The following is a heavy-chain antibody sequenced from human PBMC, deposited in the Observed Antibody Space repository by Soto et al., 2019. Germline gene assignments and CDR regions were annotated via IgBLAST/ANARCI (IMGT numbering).Heavy chain of an antibody. D-gene: IGHD6-13*01. V-gene: IGHV4-31*03. J-gene: IGHJ4*02. CDR1: GGSISSGYYY. Sequence: SETLSLTCTVSGGSISSGYYYWRWIRQHPGKGLEWIGYIYYSGSTYYSPSLQSRVSISVDTSKNQFSLELSSVTAADTAVYYCTAAGAQFDYWGQGTVVTVSS. CDR3: TAAGAQFDY. CDR2: IYYSGST.